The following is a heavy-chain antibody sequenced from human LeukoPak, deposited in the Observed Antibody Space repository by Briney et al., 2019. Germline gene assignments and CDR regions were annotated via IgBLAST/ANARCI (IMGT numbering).Heavy chain of an antibody. D-gene: IGHD6-25*01. J-gene: IGHJ4*02. CDR1: GGTFSSYA. CDR2: IIPIFGTA. V-gene: IGHV1-69*05. Sequence: SVKVSCKASGGTFSSYAISWVRQAPGQGLEWMGGIIPIFGTANYAQKFQGRVTITTDESTSTAYMELSSLRSEDTAVYYCARAGGRTPYSSAPLYYFDYWGQGTLVTVPS. CDR3: ARAGGRTPYSSAPLYYFDY.